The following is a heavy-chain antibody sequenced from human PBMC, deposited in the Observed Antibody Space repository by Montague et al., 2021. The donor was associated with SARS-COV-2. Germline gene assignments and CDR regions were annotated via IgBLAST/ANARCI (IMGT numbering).Heavy chain of an antibody. D-gene: IGHD4-23*01. CDR1: GDSVNRNY. CDR3: AQASRGYGGDFDS. Sequence: SETLSLTCSVSGDSVNRNYWSWVRQPPGKGLEWLGYIFYSGSTYNPSPNSRVTMSLDTSKNHFSLNLISVTAADTAVYYCAQASRGYGGDFDSWGQGTLVIVSS. V-gene: IGHV4-59*02. J-gene: IGHJ4*02. CDR2: IFYSGST.